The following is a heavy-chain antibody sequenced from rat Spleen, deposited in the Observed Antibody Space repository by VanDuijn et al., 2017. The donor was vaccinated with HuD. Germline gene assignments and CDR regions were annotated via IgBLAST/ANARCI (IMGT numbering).Heavy chain of an antibody. Sequence: EVQLVESNGGLVQPGRSLKLSCAASGFTFNDHFMAWVRQAPTKGLEWVATISYGDSSGHSGTYYRDSVKGRFTISRDNAKSTLSLQMDSLRSEDTATYYCVRQDTSGYSNWFTYWGQGTLVTVSS. D-gene: IGHD4-3*01. J-gene: IGHJ3*01. CDR1: GFTFNDHF. CDR3: VRQDTSGYSNWFTY. V-gene: IGHV5-29*01. CDR2: ISYGDSSGHSGT.